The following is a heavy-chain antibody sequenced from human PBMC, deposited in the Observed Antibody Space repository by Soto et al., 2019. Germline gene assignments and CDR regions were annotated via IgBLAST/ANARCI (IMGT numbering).Heavy chain of an antibody. Sequence: SETLSLTCTVSGGSISSYYWSWIRQPPGKGLEWIGYIYYSGSTNYNPSLKSRVTISVDTSKNQFSLKLSSVTAADTAVYYCARVWGGGFDFWGQGTIVTVSS. CDR1: GGSISSYY. V-gene: IGHV4-59*01. D-gene: IGHD3-10*01. CDR2: IYYSGST. CDR3: ARVWGGGFDF. J-gene: IGHJ3*01.